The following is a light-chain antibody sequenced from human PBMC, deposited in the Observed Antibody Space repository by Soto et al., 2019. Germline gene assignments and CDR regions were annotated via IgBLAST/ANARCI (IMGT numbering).Light chain of an antibody. Sequence: QSALTQPASVSGSPWPSITISCTGTNRDVGGYDYVSWYQLHPGKAPKLMVFEVSNRPSGVSYRFSGSKSGNTASLTISGLQAEDEADYFCSSYSISTAYLFGTGTKVTVL. CDR1: NRDVGGYDY. V-gene: IGLV2-14*01. CDR3: SSYSISTAYL. J-gene: IGLJ1*01. CDR2: EVS.